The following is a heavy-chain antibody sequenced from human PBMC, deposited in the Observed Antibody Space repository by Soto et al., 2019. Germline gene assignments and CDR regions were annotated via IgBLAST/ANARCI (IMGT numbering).Heavy chain of an antibody. V-gene: IGHV4-59*08. CDR3: LRYNYGYGIDY. Sequence: PSETLSLTCTGSGGSISSYHWSWIRQPPGKGLECLGYIYYSGSANYNPSLKSRVTISVDTSKNQFSLKLSSVTAADTAVYYCLRYNYGYGIDYWGQGTLVTVSS. CDR2: IYYSGSA. J-gene: IGHJ4*02. CDR1: GGSISSYH. D-gene: IGHD5-18*01.